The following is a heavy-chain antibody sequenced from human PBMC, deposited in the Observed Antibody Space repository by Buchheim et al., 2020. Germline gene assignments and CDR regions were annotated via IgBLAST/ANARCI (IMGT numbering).Heavy chain of an antibody. D-gene: IGHD3-10*01. CDR1: GYTFTGYY. V-gene: IGHV1-2*06. CDR2: INPNSGGT. J-gene: IGHJ6*02. CDR3: ARDLGEVLWFKFYYYYYGMDV. Sequence: QVQLVQSGAEVKKPGASVKVSCKASGYTFTGYYMHWVRQAPGQGLEWMGRINPNSGGTNYAQKFQGRVTMPRATSICPAYMELSRLRSDDTAVYYCARDLGEVLWFKFYYYYYGMDVWGQGTT.